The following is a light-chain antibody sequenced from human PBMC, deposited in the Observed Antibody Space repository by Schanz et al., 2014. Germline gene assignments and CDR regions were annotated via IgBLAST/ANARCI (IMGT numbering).Light chain of an antibody. V-gene: IGKV3-20*01. CDR2: GAS. Sequence: EIVLTQSPGTLSLSPGERATLSCRASQSVSASYLAWYQQKPGQAPRLLIYGASSRATGIPDRFSGSGSGTDFTLTISRLEPEDFTSYYCQQLSSSPYTFGHGTRLEI. J-gene: IGKJ2*01. CDR3: QQLSSSPYT. CDR1: QSVSASY.